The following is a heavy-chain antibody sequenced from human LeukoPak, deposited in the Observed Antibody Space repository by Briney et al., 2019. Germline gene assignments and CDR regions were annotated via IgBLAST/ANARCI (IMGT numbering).Heavy chain of an antibody. CDR3: ARDYSSGWFDY. Sequence: ASVKVSCKASGYTFTGYYMHWVRQAPGQGLEWMGRINPNSGGTNYAQKFQGRVTMTRDTSISTAYMELSRLRSADTAVYYCARDYSSGWFDYWGQGTLVTVSS. D-gene: IGHD6-19*01. V-gene: IGHV1-2*06. J-gene: IGHJ4*02. CDR1: GYTFTGYY. CDR2: INPNSGGT.